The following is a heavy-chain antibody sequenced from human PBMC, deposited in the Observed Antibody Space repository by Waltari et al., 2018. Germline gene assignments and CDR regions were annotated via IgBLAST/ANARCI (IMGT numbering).Heavy chain of an antibody. D-gene: IGHD3-10*01. V-gene: IGHV3-30-3*01. Sequence: QVQLVESGGGVVQPGRSLRLSCAASGFTFSSYAMHWVRQAPGKGLEWVAVISYDGSNKYYADSVKGRFTISRDNSKNTLYLQMNSLRAEDTAVYYCARGDREGFGELFAFDIWGQGTMVTVSS. CDR1: GFTFSSYA. CDR3: ARGDREGFGELFAFDI. CDR2: ISYDGSNK. J-gene: IGHJ3*02.